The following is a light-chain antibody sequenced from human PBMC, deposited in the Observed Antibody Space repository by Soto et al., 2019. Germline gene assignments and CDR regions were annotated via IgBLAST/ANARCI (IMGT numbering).Light chain of an antibody. Sequence: QSALTQPPSVSGTPGQRVTISCSGSNSNIGSNTVNWNQQFPGTAPRFLIYGNDLRPSGVPDRFSASKSGTSASLAISGLQSEDEADYYCAVWDDSLRGRVIGGGTKLAVL. CDR3: AVWDDSLRGRV. V-gene: IGLV1-44*01. CDR2: GND. CDR1: NSNIGSNT. J-gene: IGLJ2*01.